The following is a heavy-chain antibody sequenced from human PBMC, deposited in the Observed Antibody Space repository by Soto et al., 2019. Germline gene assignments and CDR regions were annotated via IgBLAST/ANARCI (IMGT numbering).Heavy chain of an antibody. V-gene: IGHV1-8*02. Sequence: ASVKVSCKASGGTFRSYTINWVRQAPGQGLEWMGWMNPNSGNTGYAQKFQGRVTMTRNTSISTAYMELSSLRSEDTAVYYCARGLRITIFGVVPYWGQGTLVTVSS. J-gene: IGHJ4*02. CDR3: ARGLRITIFGVVPY. D-gene: IGHD3-3*01. CDR1: GGTFRSYT. CDR2: MNPNSGNT.